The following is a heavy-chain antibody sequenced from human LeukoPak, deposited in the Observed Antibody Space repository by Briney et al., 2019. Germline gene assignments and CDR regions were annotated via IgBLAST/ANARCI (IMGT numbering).Heavy chain of an antibody. CDR1: GYTLTELS. J-gene: IGHJ4*02. V-gene: IGHV1-24*01. CDR3: YGSGSYYRAVDY. D-gene: IGHD3-10*01. Sequence: ASVTVACKVSGYTLTELSMHWVRQAPGKGLEWMGGFDPEDGETIYAQKFQGRVTMTEDTSTDTAYMELSSLRSEDTAVYYCYGSGSYYRAVDYWGQGTLVTVSS. CDR2: FDPEDGET.